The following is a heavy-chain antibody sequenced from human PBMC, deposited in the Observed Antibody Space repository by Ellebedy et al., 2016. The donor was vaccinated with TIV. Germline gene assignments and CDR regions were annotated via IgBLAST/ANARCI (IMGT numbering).Heavy chain of an antibody. Sequence: GGSLRLSCAASGFTFSHYWMNWVRQAPGKGLEWVSSIRASGSETFYADSVKGRFTISRDNSKNTLYLQMNSLRVEDTALYYCTRGIRVVDYWGQGNVVTVSS. D-gene: IGHD2-8*02. V-gene: IGHV3-23*01. CDR2: IRASGSET. CDR3: TRGIRVVDY. CDR1: GFTFSHYW. J-gene: IGHJ4*02.